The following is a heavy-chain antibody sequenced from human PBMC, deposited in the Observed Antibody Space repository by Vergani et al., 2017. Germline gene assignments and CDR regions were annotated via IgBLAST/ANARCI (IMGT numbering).Heavy chain of an antibody. CDR3: ALAESSTSCINSVCITPETGSWFDP. J-gene: IGHJ5*02. CDR2: MNPISGNT. CDR1: GYTFTSDD. V-gene: IGHV1-8*03. D-gene: IGHD2-2*01. Sequence: QVQLVQSGAEVKKPGASVKVSCKASGYTFTSDDINWVRQATGQGLEWMGWMNPISGNTGYAQNFQDRVTITRDRSMSTAYMELSSLRSEDTAMYYCALAESSTSCINSVCITPETGSWFDPWGQGTLVTVSS.